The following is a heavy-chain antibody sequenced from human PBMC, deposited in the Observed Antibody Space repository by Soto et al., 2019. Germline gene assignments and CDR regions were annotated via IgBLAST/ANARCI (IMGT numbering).Heavy chain of an antibody. CDR2: MSISGST. CDR1: GASITGYY. CDR3: ARGMTPPGASAWYYFDS. D-gene: IGHD3-16*01. Sequence: QVQLQESGPGLVKPSETLSLTCTVSGASITGYYWSWIRQPAGKGLEWIGRMSISGSTNYNPTLRSRVTMSVDVAKNQFSLRLTSVTAADTALYYCARGMTPPGASAWYYFDSWGQGTLVTVSS. V-gene: IGHV4-4*07. J-gene: IGHJ4*02.